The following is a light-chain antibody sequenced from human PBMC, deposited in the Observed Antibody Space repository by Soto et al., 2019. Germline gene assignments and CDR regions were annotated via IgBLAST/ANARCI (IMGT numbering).Light chain of an antibody. CDR3: VQALQTPQT. Sequence: DIVMTQSPLSLPVTPGEPASISCRSSQSLLHSNGYNYLDWYLQKPGQSPQLLIYLGSYRASGVPDRFSGSGSGTDFTLKISRVEAEDVGIYYCVQALQTPQTFGQGTKLEI. J-gene: IGKJ2*01. CDR2: LGS. V-gene: IGKV2-28*01. CDR1: QSLLHSNGYNY.